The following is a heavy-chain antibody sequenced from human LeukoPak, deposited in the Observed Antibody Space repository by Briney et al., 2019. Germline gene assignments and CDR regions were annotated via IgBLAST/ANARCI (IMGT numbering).Heavy chain of an antibody. CDR1: GFTFSSYA. CDR2: INQDGSDK. V-gene: IGHV3-7*01. Sequence: GGSLRLSCAASGFTFSSYAMHWVRQAPGKGLECVANINQDGSDKYYVDSVKGRFTISRDNTKNSLYLQMNSLRAEHTAVYYCVGGDYWGQGTLVTVSS. CDR3: VGGDY. J-gene: IGHJ4*02.